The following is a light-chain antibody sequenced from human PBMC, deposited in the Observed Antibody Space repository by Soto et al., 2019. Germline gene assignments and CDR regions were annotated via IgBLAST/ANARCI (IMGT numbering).Light chain of an antibody. J-gene: IGKJ4*01. Sequence: DIHMTHSLSSLSSSVGDRFTITCQASQDISNYLNWYQQKPGKAPKLLIYDASNLETGVPSRFSGSGSGTDFTFTISSLQPEDIATYYCQQYDNLPLTFGGGTKVDIK. V-gene: IGKV1-33*01. CDR1: QDISNY. CDR3: QQYDNLPLT. CDR2: DAS.